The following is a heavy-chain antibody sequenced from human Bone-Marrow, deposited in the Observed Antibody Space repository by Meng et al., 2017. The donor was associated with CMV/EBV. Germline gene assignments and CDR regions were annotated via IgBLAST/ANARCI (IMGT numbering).Heavy chain of an antibody. V-gene: IGHV3-64*02. CDR3: ARALAVAGNYYYYGMDV. J-gene: IGHJ6*02. Sequence: GESLKISCAAPGFTFSSYAMHWVRQAPGKGLEYVSAISSNGGSTYYADSVKGRFTISRDNSKNTLYLQMGSLRAEDMAVYYCARALAVAGNYYYYGMDVWGQGTTVTVSS. CDR2: ISSNGGST. D-gene: IGHD6-19*01. CDR1: GFTFSSYA.